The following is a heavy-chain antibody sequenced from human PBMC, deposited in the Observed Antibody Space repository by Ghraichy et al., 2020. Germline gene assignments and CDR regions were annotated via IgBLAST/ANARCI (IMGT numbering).Heavy chain of an antibody. CDR3: ARDFTKLRYCSGGNCYPGY. J-gene: IGHJ4*02. CDR2: INPNSGGT. Sequence: ASVKVSCKTSGSTFINYDIHWVRQAPGQGLEWMGWINPNSGGTNFAQKLQGRVTMTRDTSISTAYMELSSLRSDDTAIYYCARDFTKLRYCSGGNCYPGYWGQGTLVTVS. CDR1: GSTFINYD. D-gene: IGHD2-15*01. V-gene: IGHV1-2*02.